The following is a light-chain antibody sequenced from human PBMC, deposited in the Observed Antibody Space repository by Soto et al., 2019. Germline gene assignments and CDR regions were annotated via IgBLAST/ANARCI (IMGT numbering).Light chain of an antibody. CDR2: GAS. Sequence: EIVMTQSPATLSVSAGERATLSCRASQSVSSNLAWYQQKPGQAPRLLIYGASTRATGIPDRFSGSGSGTEFTLTISSLQSEDFAVYYCQQYNKWPPVTFGGGTKVDIK. J-gene: IGKJ4*01. V-gene: IGKV3-15*01. CDR3: QQYNKWPPVT. CDR1: QSVSSN.